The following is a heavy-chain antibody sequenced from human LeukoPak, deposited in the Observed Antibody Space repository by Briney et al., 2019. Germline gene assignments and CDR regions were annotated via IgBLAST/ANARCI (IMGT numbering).Heavy chain of an antibody. CDR3: ASGPGGAWDYYMDV. V-gene: IGHV3-48*01. D-gene: IGHD1-1*01. Sequence: GGSLRLSCAASGFTFTTYSMNWVRQAPGKGREWVSYISSSSSTIYYADSVKGRFTISRDNAKNSLYLQMNNLGAEDTAVYYCASGPGGAWDYYMDVWGKGTTVAVSS. J-gene: IGHJ6*03. CDR2: ISSSSSTI. CDR1: GFTFTTYS.